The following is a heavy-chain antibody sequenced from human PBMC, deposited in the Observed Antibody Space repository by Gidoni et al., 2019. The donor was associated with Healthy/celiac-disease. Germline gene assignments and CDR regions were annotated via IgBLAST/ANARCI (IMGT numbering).Heavy chain of an antibody. Sequence: EVQLLEAGGGLVQPGGSMRRSCEASGFTFSSYAMSWVRQAPGKGLAWFSAISGSGGSTYYADSVKGRFTISRDNSKNTLYLQMNSLRAEDTAIYYCAKDSPRYKIGYFQHWGQGTLVTVSS. CDR2: ISGSGGST. CDR1: GFTFSSYA. V-gene: IGHV3-23*01. D-gene: IGHD1-1*01. CDR3: AKDSPRYKIGYFQH. J-gene: IGHJ1*01.